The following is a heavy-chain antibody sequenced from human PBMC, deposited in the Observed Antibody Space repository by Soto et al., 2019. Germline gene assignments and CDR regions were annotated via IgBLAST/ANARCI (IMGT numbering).Heavy chain of an antibody. Sequence: QVQLVESGGGVVQPGRSLRLSCAASGFTFSSYGMHWVRQAPGKGLEWVAVISYDGSNKYYADSVKGRFTISRDNSKNTLYLQMNSLGAEDTAVYYCAKDGGKGLGFPYYYGMDVWGQGTTVTVSS. CDR3: AKDGGKGLGFPYYYGMDV. J-gene: IGHJ6*02. CDR1: GFTFSSYG. D-gene: IGHD6-19*01. V-gene: IGHV3-30*18. CDR2: ISYDGSNK.